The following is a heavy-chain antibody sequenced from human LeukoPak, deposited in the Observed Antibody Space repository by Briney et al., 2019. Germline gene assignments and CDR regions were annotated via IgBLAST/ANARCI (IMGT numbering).Heavy chain of an antibody. CDR2: ISAYNGNT. D-gene: IGHD6-25*01. CDR3: ARVLGSAYYYYMDV. CDR1: GYTFTSYG. Sequence: GASVKVSCKAPGYTFTSYGISWVRQAPGQGLEWMGWISAYNGNTNYAQKLQGRVTMTTDTSTSTAYMELRSLRSDDTAVYYCARVLGSAYYYYMDVWGKGTTVTVSS. V-gene: IGHV1-18*01. J-gene: IGHJ6*03.